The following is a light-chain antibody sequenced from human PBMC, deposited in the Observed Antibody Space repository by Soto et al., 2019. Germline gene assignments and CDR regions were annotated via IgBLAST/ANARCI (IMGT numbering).Light chain of an antibody. V-gene: IGLV1-44*01. CDR2: NSY. J-gene: IGLJ1*01. CDR1: SSNIGSKT. CDR3: AAWDASLNGYV. Sequence: QSVLTQPPSASGTPGQRVTISCSGSSSNIGSKTVNWYQQLPGTVPKLLICNSYQRPSGVPDRFSGSKSGTSASLAISGLQSEDEADYYCAAWDASLNGYVFGAGTKLTVL.